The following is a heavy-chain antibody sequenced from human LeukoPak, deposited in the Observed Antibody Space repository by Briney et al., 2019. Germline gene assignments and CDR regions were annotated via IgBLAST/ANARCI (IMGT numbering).Heavy chain of an antibody. CDR3: ARILEGIAVAGRPYYYYGMDV. D-gene: IGHD6-19*01. CDR1: GYTFTSYD. V-gene: IGHV1-8*01. CDR2: MNPNSGNT. J-gene: IGHJ6*02. Sequence: GASVKVSCKASGYTFTSYDINWVRQATGQGLEWMGWMNPNSGNTGYAQKFQGRVTMTRNTSISTAYMELNSLRSEDTAVYYCARILEGIAVAGRPYYYYGMDVWGQGTTVTVSS.